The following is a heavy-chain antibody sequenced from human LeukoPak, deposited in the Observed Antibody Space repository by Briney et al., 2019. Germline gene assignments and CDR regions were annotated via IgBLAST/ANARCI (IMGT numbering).Heavy chain of an antibody. Sequence: GGSLRLSCAASGFTFSSFSMHWVRQAPGKGLEWVAVVSYDGSKKYYADSVKGRFTISRDNSKNTLYLQMNSLRAEDTAAYYCARDVLVGATTPFDYWGQGTLVTVSS. CDR2: VSYDGSKK. V-gene: IGHV3-30-3*01. CDR1: GFTFSSFS. J-gene: IGHJ4*02. D-gene: IGHD1-26*01. CDR3: ARDVLVGATTPFDY.